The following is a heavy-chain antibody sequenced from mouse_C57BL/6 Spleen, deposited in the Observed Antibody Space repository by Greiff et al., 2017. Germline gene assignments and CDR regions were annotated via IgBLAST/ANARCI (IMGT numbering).Heavy chain of an antibody. CDR2: IYPGDGDT. J-gene: IGHJ1*03. D-gene: IGHD1-1*01. CDR3: ARLGFITTVVATRNFDV. Sequence: VQLQQSGAELVKPGASVKISCKASGYAFSSYWMNWVQQRPGKGLEWVGQIYPGDGDTNYNGTFKGRATLTADKSSSTAYMQLSSLTSEDSAVYVCARLGFITTVVATRNFDVWGTGTTVTVSS. CDR1: GYAFSSYW. V-gene: IGHV1-80*01.